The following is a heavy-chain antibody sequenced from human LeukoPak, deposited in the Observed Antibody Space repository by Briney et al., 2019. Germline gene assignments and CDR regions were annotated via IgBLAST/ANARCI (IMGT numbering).Heavy chain of an antibody. J-gene: IGHJ3*02. Sequence: SETLSLTCTVSGASISSYYWSWIRQPPGKGLEWIGYFFYSGSTNYNPSFNSRVIISIDTSNNQLSLKVNSVTAADTAMYYCVKSNSRYQPWTLDIWGRGTMVTVSS. V-gene: IGHV4-59*01. D-gene: IGHD2-2*01. CDR2: FFYSGST. CDR1: GASISSYY. CDR3: VKSNSRYQPWTLDI.